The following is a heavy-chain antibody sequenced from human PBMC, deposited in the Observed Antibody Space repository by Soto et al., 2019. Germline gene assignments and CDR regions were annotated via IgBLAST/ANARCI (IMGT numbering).Heavy chain of an antibody. V-gene: IGHV3-53*02. CDR2: IYSSGNT. D-gene: IGHD3-16*01. Sequence: EVQLVETGGSLIQPGGSLRLSCAVSGFTVRSNYMSWVRQAPGKGLEWVSIIYSSGNTYYADSVKGRFTMSRDTSNNTVFLQMSSLRAEDTAVYYCARVSSPFGYWGQGTLVTVSS. J-gene: IGHJ4*02. CDR3: ARVSSPFGY. CDR1: GFTVRSNY.